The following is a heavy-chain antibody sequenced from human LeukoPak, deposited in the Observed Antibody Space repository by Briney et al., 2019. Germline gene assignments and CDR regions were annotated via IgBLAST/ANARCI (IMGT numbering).Heavy chain of an antibody. V-gene: IGHV4-61*05. D-gene: IGHD2-15*01. J-gene: IGHJ5*02. CDR3: ARQRSEGGYCSGGSCLNWFDP. CDR2: IYYSGST. CDR1: GGSIRRSSYY. Sequence: SETLSLTCTVSGGSIRRSSYYWSWIRQPPGKGLEWIGYIYYSGSTNYNPSLKSRVTISVDTSKNQFSLKLSSVTAADTAVYYCARQRSEGGYCSGGSCLNWFDPWGQGTLVTVSS.